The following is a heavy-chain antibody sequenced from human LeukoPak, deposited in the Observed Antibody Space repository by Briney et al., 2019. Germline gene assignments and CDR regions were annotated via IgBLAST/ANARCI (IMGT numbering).Heavy chain of an antibody. CDR1: GFSLSTSGGG. V-gene: IGHV2-5*01. CDR2: IYWNEDN. CDR3: EHRPGPYGSGSFFDY. Sequence: SGPTLVKPTQTLTLTCTFSGFSLSTSGGGVGWIRQPPGKALEWLALIYWNEDNLYSPSLKIRLTITKDNSKNQVVLTMTNMDPVDTATYYCEHRPGPYGSGSFFDYWGQGTLVTVSS. D-gene: IGHD3-10*01. J-gene: IGHJ4*02.